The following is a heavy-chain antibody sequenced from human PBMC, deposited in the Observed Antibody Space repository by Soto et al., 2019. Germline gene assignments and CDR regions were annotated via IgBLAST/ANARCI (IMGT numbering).Heavy chain of an antibody. CDR2: IGASDGST. CDR3: AKASGTTPVYYFDY. Sequence: GGSLRLSCAASGFTFHTYPMYWVRQAPGKGLEWVSAIGASDGSTYYADSVKGRFTISRDNSRNTLFLQMNSLRTDDTAVYYCAKASGTTPVYYFDYWGPGTLVTVSS. D-gene: IGHD1-1*01. CDR1: GFTFHTYP. J-gene: IGHJ4*02. V-gene: IGHV3-23*01.